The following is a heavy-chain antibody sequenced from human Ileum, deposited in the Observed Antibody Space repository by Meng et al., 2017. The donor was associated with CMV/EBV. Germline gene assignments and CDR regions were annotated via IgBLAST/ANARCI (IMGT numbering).Heavy chain of an antibody. Sequence: KVSCKGSGYNFTSYWIGWLRQMPGKGLEWMGIIYPGDSDTRYSPSLQGQVTISADKSISTAYLQWSSLKASDSAMYYCARQVGYYGSGGGGRFDYWGHG. D-gene: IGHD3-10*01. CDR3: ARQVGYYGSGGGGRFDY. V-gene: IGHV5-51*01. CDR1: GYNFTSYW. J-gene: IGHJ4*01. CDR2: IYPGDSDT.